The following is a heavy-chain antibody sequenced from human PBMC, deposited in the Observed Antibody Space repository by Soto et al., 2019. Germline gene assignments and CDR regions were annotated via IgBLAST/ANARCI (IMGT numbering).Heavy chain of an antibody. V-gene: IGHV4-31*03. CDR1: GGSISSGGYY. D-gene: IGHD2-15*01. J-gene: IGHJ5*02. Sequence: SVTLSLTCTVSGGSISSGGYYWSWIRQHPGKGLEWIGYIYYSGSTYYNPSLKSRVTISVDTSKNQFSLKLSSVTAADTAVYYCASRVAATYNWLDPWGQGTLVTVSS. CDR3: ASRVAATYNWLDP. CDR2: IYYSGST.